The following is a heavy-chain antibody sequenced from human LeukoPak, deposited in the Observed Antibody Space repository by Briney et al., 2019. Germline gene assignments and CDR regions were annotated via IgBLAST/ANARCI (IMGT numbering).Heavy chain of an antibody. Sequence: GGSLRLSCAASGFTFSSYSMNWVRQAPGKGLEWVSSISSSSSYIYYADSVKGRFTISRDNAKNSLYLQMNSLRAEDTAVHYCARDQYYYDSSGYYFPTDWFDPWGQGTLVTVSS. J-gene: IGHJ5*02. CDR3: ARDQYYYDSSGYYFPTDWFDP. CDR1: GFTFSSYS. D-gene: IGHD3-22*01. V-gene: IGHV3-21*01. CDR2: ISSSSSYI.